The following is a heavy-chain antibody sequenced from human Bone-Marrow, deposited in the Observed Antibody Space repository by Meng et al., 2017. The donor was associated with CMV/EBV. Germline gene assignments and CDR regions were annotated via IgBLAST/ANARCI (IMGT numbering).Heavy chain of an antibody. CDR1: IGDYY. J-gene: IGHJ4*02. CDR2: IYYSGST. CDR3: ARGGYDSSGYYYTTEVFFDY. V-gene: IGHV4-30-4*01. Sequence: IGDYYWSWIRQPPGKGLEWIGYIYYSGSTYYNPSLKSRVTISVDTSKNQFSLKLSSVTAADTAVYYCARGGYDSSGYYYTTEVFFDYWGQGTLVTVSS. D-gene: IGHD3-22*01.